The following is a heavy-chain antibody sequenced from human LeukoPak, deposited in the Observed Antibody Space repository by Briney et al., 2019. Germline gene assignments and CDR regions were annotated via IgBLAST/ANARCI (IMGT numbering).Heavy chain of an antibody. CDR1: GFTFDDYT. J-gene: IGHJ6*03. CDR3: AKGDYGGNSDYYYYYMDV. V-gene: IGHV3-43*01. D-gene: IGHD4-23*01. CDR2: ISWDGGST. Sequence: GGSLRLSCAASGFTFDDYTMHWVCQAPGKGLEWVSLISWDGGSTYYADSVKGRFTISRDNSKNSLYLQMNSLRTEDTALYYCAKGDYGGNSDYYYYYMDVWGKGTTVTVSS.